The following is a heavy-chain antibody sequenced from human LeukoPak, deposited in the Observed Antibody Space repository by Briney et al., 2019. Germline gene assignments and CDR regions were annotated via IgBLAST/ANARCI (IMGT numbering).Heavy chain of an antibody. V-gene: IGHV6-1*01. J-gene: IGHJ5*02. Sequence: SQTLSLTCASSGDSVSSNSAAWNWIRQSPSRGLEWLGRTNYRSKWYNDYAVSVKSRITINPDTFKNQFSLQLNSVTPEDTAMYYCARDRALRITIFGVVNNWFDPWGQGTLVTVSS. D-gene: IGHD3-3*01. CDR3: ARDRALRITIFGVVNNWFDP. CDR1: GDSVSSNSAA. CDR2: TNYRSKWYN.